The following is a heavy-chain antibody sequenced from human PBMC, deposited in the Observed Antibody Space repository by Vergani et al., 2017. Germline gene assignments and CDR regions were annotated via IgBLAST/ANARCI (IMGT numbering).Heavy chain of an antibody. CDR3: ARPVGPSAIADGYHV. D-gene: IGHD3-10*01. Sequence: QLQLQESGPGLVKPSETLSLSCRVSGDSISRSHYYWGFIRQPPGKGLEWIWSISSSGSPYYNPTLKSRLAFSVDPSKNLFSLRLKSVTATATGMYYCARPVGPSAIADGYHVWGQGTMVTVSS. J-gene: IGHJ3*01. V-gene: IGHV4-39*02. CDR2: ISSSGSP. CDR1: GDSISRSHYY.